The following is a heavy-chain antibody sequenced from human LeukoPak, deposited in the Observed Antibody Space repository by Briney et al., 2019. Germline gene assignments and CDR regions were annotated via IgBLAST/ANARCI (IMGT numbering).Heavy chain of an antibody. Sequence: GGSLRLSCAASGFTFSSYAMSWVRQAPGKGLEWVSAISGSGGSTYYADSVKGRFTISRGNSKNTLYLQMNSLRAEDTAVYYCAKGLYCSSTSCPQLYNWFDPWGQGTLVTVSS. D-gene: IGHD2-2*01. CDR3: AKGLYCSSTSCPQLYNWFDP. CDR1: GFTFSSYA. V-gene: IGHV3-23*01. CDR2: ISGSGGST. J-gene: IGHJ5*02.